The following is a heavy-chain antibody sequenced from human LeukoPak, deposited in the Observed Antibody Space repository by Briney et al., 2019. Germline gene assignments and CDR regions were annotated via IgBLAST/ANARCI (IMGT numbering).Heavy chain of an antibody. Sequence: GGSLRLSCAVSGITLSNYGMSWVRQAPGKGLEWVSAISGSGGSTYYADSVKGRFTISRDNSKNTLYPQMNSLRAEDTAVYYCAKSYSGSYYYYYMDVWGKGTTATVSS. D-gene: IGHD1-26*01. V-gene: IGHV3-23*01. CDR1: GITLSNYG. CDR3: AKSYSGSYYYYYMDV. CDR2: ISGSGGST. J-gene: IGHJ6*03.